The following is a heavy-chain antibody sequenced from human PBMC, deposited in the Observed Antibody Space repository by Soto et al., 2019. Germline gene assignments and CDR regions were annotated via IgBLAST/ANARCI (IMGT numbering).Heavy chain of an antibody. CDR1: GGTFSSYT. V-gene: IGHV1-69*04. Sequence: SVKVSCKASGGTFSSYTISWVRQAPGQGLEWMGRIIPILGIANYAQKFQGRVTITADKSTSTAYMELSSLRSEDTAVYYCAREDVVVVAATPHYYYYMDVWGKGTTVTVSS. CDR2: IIPILGIA. CDR3: AREDVVVVAATPHYYYYMDV. D-gene: IGHD2-15*01. J-gene: IGHJ6*03.